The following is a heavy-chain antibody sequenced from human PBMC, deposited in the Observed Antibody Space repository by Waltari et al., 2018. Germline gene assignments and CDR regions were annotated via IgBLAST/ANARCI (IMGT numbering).Heavy chain of an antibody. Sequence: QLQLQESGPGLVKPSETLSLTCTVSGGSISSSSYYWGWIRQPPGKGLEWIGSIYYSGSTYYNPSLKSRVTISVDTSKNQFSLKLSSVTAADTAVYYCARQGRGSSGSRSWFDPWGQGTLVTVSS. CDR1: GGSISSSSYY. D-gene: IGHD6-19*01. CDR3: ARQGRGSSGSRSWFDP. J-gene: IGHJ5*02. CDR2: IYYSGST. V-gene: IGHV4-39*01.